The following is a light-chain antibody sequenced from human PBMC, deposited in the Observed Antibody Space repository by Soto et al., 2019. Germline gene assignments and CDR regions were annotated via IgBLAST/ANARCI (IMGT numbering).Light chain of an antibody. Sequence: EIVLTQSPGTLSLSPGERATLSCRASQSVSSSYLAWYQQKPGQAPRLLIYGASSRATGIPDRFSGSGSGTDFTLTISRLEPADVAVYYCQQYGSSPYTFGQGTKLEIK. CDR2: GAS. CDR1: QSVSSSY. J-gene: IGKJ2*01. V-gene: IGKV3-20*01. CDR3: QQYGSSPYT.